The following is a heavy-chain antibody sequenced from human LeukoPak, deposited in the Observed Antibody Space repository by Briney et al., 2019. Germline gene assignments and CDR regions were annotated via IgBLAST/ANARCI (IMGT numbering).Heavy chain of an antibody. CDR1: GFTLSSYA. CDR2: ISYDGSNK. Sequence: GGSLRLSCAASGFTLSSYAMHWVRQAPGKGLEWVAVISYDGSNKYYADSVKGRFTISRDNSKNTLYLQMNSLRAEDTAVYYCARDKSRGASSPYFDYWGQGTLVTVSS. J-gene: IGHJ4*02. CDR3: ARDKSRGASSPYFDY. V-gene: IGHV3-30-3*01. D-gene: IGHD3-10*01.